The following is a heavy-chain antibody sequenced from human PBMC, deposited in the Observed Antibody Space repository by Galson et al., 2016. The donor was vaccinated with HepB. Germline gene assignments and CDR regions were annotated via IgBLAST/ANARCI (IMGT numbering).Heavy chain of an antibody. CDR3: ARDLNTALGSFRGYCDY. V-gene: IGHV3-33*01. CDR1: GFSFSSYA. Sequence: SLRLSCAASGFSFSSYAMHWVRQAPGKGLEWVAVIWDDGSNKYYTESVQGRFTISRDNSKNTLYLQMNSLRAEDTAVYFCARDLNTALGSFRGYCDYWGQGTLVTVSS. CDR2: IWDDGSNK. D-gene: IGHD5-18*01. J-gene: IGHJ4*02.